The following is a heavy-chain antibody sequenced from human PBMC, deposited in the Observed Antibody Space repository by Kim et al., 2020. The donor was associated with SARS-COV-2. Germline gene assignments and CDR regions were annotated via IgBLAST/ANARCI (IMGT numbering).Heavy chain of an antibody. V-gene: IGHV4-31*03. D-gene: IGHD3-10*01. J-gene: IGHJ4*02. CDR1: GGSISSGSYF. Sequence: SETLSLTCTVSGGSISSGSYFWNWIRQYPGKGLEWIGYIHSDGWTKYNPSLKGRITVSLDTSNKRFSLKMTSVTAADTAVYYCVRADPYDSGSFGKFDYWGQGTLVTVSS. CDR3: VRADPYDSGSFGKFDY. CDR2: IHSDGWT.